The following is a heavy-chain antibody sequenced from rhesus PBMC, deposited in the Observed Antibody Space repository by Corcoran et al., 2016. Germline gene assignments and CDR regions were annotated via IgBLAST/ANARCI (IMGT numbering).Heavy chain of an antibody. CDR2: IYGSGSST. D-gene: IGHD6-25*01. CDR1: GDSISSSY. J-gene: IGHJ4*01. Sequence: QLQLQESGPGLVKPSETLSVTCAVSGDSISSSYWSWIRQAPGKGLEWIGYIYGSGSSTNYNPSLTSRFTLSVDTAKNQLSLKLSSVTTADTAVYYCASPYSGSWTLFDYWGQGVLVTVSS. CDR3: ASPYSGSWTLFDY. V-gene: IGHV4-169*01.